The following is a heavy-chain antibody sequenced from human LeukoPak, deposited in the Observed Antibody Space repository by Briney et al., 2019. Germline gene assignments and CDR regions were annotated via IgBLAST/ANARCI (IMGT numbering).Heavy chain of an antibody. D-gene: IGHD5-18*01. J-gene: IGHJ6*03. V-gene: IGHV1-18*01. CDR2: ISAYNGNT. Sequence: ASVKVSCKASGYTFTSYDISWVRQAPGQGLEWMGWISAYNGNTNYAQKLQGRVTMTTDTSTSTAYMELSRLRSDDSAVYYCARRRRGYSYGYDYYYMDVWGKGTTVTVSS. CDR3: ARRRRGYSYGYDYYYMDV. CDR1: GYTFTSYD.